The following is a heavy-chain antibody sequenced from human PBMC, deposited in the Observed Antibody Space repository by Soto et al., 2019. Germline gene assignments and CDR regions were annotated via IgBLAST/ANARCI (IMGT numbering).Heavy chain of an antibody. CDR3: ARSAAVVLRFLEWSPGAGKGYYYMDV. J-gene: IGHJ6*03. CDR2: ISSSSSYI. V-gene: IGHV3-21*01. Sequence: GGSLRLSCAASGFTFSSYSMNWVRQAPGKGLEWVSSISSSSSYIYYADSVKGRFTISRDNAKNSLYLQMTSLRAEDTAVYYCARSAAVVLRFLEWSPGAGKGYYYMDVWGKGTTVTVSS. D-gene: IGHD3-3*01. CDR1: GFTFSSYS.